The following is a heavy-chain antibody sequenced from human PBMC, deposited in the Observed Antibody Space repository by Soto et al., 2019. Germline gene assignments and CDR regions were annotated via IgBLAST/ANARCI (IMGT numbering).Heavy chain of an antibody. J-gene: IGHJ4*02. D-gene: IGHD1-7*01. CDR3: ARGPITGTTYFDY. CDR1: GFTFSSYS. CDR2: ISSSSSYI. Sequence: GGSLRLSCAASGFTFSSYSMNWVRQAPGKGLEWVSSISSSSSYIYYADSVKGRFTISRDNAKNPLYLQMNSLRAKDTAVYYCARGPITGTTYFDYWGQGTLVTVSS. V-gene: IGHV3-21*01.